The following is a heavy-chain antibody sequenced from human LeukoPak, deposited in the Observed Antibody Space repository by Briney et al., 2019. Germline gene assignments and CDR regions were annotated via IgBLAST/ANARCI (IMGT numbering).Heavy chain of an antibody. J-gene: IGHJ4*02. CDR3: ARGTNNDY. V-gene: IGHV3-7*01. Sequence: PGGSLRLSCAASGFTFSSYWMSWVRQAPGKGLEWVAYMNQDGAKKSYVDSVKGRFTTSRDNAKSSLSLQMNSLRAEDTAVYYCARGTNNDYWGQGTLVTVSS. CDR1: GFTFSSYW. CDR2: MNQDGAKK.